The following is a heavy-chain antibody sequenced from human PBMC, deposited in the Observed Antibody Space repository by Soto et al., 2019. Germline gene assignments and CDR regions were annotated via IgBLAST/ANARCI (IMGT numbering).Heavy chain of an antibody. CDR1: GYTFTTYD. Sequence: QVQLVQSGAEVKKPGASVKVSCKASGYTFTTYDINWVRQATGQGLEWMGWMNPNSGNTGYAQKFQGRVTMTRDTSMSTAYMELSSLRSEDTAVYYCARGRSSRAVSYWGLWGQGTLVTVSS. CDR2: MNPNSGNT. D-gene: IGHD2-21*01. CDR3: ARGRSSRAVSYWGL. J-gene: IGHJ4*02. V-gene: IGHV1-8*01.